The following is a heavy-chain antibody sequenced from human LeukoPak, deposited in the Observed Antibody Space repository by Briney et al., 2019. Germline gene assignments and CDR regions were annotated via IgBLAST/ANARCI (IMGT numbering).Heavy chain of an antibody. J-gene: IGHJ6*02. V-gene: IGHV4-34*01. CDR3: ARGPIAPGYYYGMDV. Sequence: ASETLSLTCAVYGGSFSGYYWSWIRQPPGKGLEWIGEINHSGSTNYNPSLKSRVTISVDTSKNQFSLKLSSVTAADTAVYYCARGPIAPGYYYGMDVWGQGTTVTVSS. CDR2: INHSGST. D-gene: IGHD6-13*01. CDR1: GGSFSGYY.